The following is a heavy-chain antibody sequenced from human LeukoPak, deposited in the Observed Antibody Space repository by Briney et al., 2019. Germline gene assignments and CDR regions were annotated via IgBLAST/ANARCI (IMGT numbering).Heavy chain of an antibody. D-gene: IGHD6-19*01. CDR3: ARESSSGWYGDWFDP. CDR2: IIPIFGTA. V-gene: IGHV1-69*13. Sequence: GASVKVSCKASGGTFGSYAISWVRQAPGQGLEWMGGIIPIFGTANYAQKFQGRVTITADESTSTAYMELSSLRSEDTAVYYCARESSSGWYGDWFDPWGQGTLVTVSS. J-gene: IGHJ5*02. CDR1: GGTFGSYA.